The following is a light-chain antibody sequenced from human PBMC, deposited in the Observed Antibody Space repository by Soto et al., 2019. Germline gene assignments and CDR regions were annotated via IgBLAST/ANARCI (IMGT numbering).Light chain of an antibody. CDR3: QQYDSSPIT. Sequence: DSVLTQSPDTLSLSPGRRATLACRASQSVSSSYLAWYQQKPGQAPSLLIYGASRRATGIPDRFSGSGSGTDFTLTISRLEPEDFAVYYCQQYDSSPITFGQGTRLEI. V-gene: IGKV3-20*01. CDR2: GAS. J-gene: IGKJ5*01. CDR1: QSVSSSY.